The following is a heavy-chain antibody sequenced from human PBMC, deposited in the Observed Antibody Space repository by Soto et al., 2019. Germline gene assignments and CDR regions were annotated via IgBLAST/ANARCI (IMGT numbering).Heavy chain of an antibody. J-gene: IGHJ6*02. CDR2: IIPIFGTA. D-gene: IGHD2-8*01. Sequence: ASVKVSCKASGGTSSSYAISWVRQAPGQGLEWMGGIIPIFGTANYAQKFQGRVTITADKSTSTAYMELSSLRSEDTAVYYCARTEGRPDIVLMVYAVPYYYYGMDVWGQGTTVTVS. V-gene: IGHV1-69*06. CDR3: ARTEGRPDIVLMVYAVPYYYYGMDV. CDR1: GGTSSSYA.